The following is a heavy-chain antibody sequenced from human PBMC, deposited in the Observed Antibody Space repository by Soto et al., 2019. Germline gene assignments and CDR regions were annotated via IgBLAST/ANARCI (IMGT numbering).Heavy chain of an antibody. J-gene: IGHJ5*02. D-gene: IGHD6-6*01. Sequence: ASVKVSRKASGYTLTGHYMHWLRQAPAQGVEWMGWINPNSGGTNCAQKFQGRVTMTGDTPISTAYMELSRLRSDDTAVYYCARGSSSCDNWFDPWGQGTLVTVSS. CDR2: INPNSGGT. CDR3: ARGSSSCDNWFDP. CDR1: GYTLTGHY. V-gene: IGHV1-2*02.